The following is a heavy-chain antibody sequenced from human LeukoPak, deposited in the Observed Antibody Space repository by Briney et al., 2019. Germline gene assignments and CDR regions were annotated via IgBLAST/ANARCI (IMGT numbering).Heavy chain of an antibody. CDR3: ARHPMTTVTFFDY. J-gene: IGHJ4*02. Sequence: GGSLRLSCAASGFTFSSYSMNWVRQAPGKGLEGVSYISSSSSTIYYADSVKGRFTISRDNAKNSLYLQMNSLRAEDTAVYYCARHPMTTVTFFDYWGQGTLVTVSS. CDR1: GFTFSSYS. CDR2: ISSSSSTI. D-gene: IGHD4-17*01. V-gene: IGHV3-48*01.